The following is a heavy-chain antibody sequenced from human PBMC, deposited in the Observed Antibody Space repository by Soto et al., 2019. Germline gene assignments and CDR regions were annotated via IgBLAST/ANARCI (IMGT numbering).Heavy chain of an antibody. J-gene: IGHJ5*02. V-gene: IGHV4-31*03. CDR2: IYYSGST. CDR1: GGSISSGGYY. D-gene: IGHD1-7*01. CDR3: ARGQSGTREFDP. Sequence: QVQLQESGPGLVKPSQTLSLTCTVSGGSISSGGYYWSWIRQHPGQGLEWIGYIYYSGSTYYNPSLHSRVTISVDTSKNQFSLKLSSVTAADTAVYYCARGQSGTREFDPWGQGTLVTVSS.